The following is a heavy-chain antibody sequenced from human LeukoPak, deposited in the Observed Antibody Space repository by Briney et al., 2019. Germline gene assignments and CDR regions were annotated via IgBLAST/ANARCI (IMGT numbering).Heavy chain of an antibody. CDR1: GFTFSSYW. CDR3: ARDQIGGSYSPYFDY. Sequence: GGSLRLSCAASGFTFSSYWMSWVRQAPGKGLEWVANIKQDGSEKYYVDSVKGRFTISRDNAKNSLYLQMNSLRAEDTAVYYCARDQIGGSYSPYFDYWGQGTLVTVSS. J-gene: IGHJ4*02. D-gene: IGHD1-26*01. CDR2: IKQDGSEK. V-gene: IGHV3-7*01.